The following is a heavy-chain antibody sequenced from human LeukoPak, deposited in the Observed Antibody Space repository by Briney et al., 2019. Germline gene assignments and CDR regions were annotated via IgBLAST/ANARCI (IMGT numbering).Heavy chain of an antibody. CDR2: INHSGST. CDR1: GGSISGYY. J-gene: IGHJ4*02. D-gene: IGHD3-22*01. Sequence: SETLSLTCTVSGGSISGYYWSWIRQPPGKGLEWIGEINHSGSTNYNPSLKSRVTMSVDTSKNQFSLKLSSVTAADTAVYYCARGSEEGYANYYDSSGYYLYFDYWGQGTLVTVSS. V-gene: IGHV4-34*01. CDR3: ARGSEEGYANYYDSSGYYLYFDY.